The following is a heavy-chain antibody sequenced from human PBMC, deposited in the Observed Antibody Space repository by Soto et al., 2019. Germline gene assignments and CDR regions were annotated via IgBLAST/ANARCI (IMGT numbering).Heavy chain of an antibody. CDR1: DDSSSTSTYS. Sequence: TSETLSLTCSFSDDSSSTSTYSWSWIRQPPGKALEWVGFIYRSGVTSYNPSLKSRVSISLDTSRNQCSLKVRSVTAADKAVYYWAGMAYTSGLRFDPCCPANRVTVSS. CDR3: AGMAYTSGLRFDP. CDR2: IYRSGVT. D-gene: IGHD6-19*01. J-gene: IGHJ5*02. V-gene: IGHV4-30-2*01.